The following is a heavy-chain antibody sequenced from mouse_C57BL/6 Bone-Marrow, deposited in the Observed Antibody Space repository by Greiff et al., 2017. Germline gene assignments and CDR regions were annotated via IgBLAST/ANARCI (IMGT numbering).Heavy chain of an antibody. CDR3: ANPASETAMDY. V-gene: IGHV5-6*01. CDR2: ISSGGSYT. Sequence: EVQGVESGGDLVKPGGSLKLSCAASGFTFSSYGMSWVRQTPDKRLEWVATISSGGSYTYYPDSVKGRFTIARDNAKNTLYLQMRRLKSEATAMYYCANPASETAMDYWGQGTSVTVSS. J-gene: IGHJ4*01. CDR1: GFTFSSYG. D-gene: IGHD3-2*02.